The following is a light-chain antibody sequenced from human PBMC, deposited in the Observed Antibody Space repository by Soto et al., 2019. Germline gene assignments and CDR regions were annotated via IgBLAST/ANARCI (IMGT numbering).Light chain of an antibody. CDR1: QSISSW. CDR2: DAS. Sequence: DIQMLHSPSTLSASVGDRVTITCRASQSISSWLAWYQQKPGKAPKLLIYDASSLESGVPSRFSGSGSGTEVTLTISSLQPDDFAPYYCQQYNSYSHTFGQGTKLEIK. V-gene: IGKV1-5*01. J-gene: IGKJ2*01. CDR3: QQYNSYSHT.